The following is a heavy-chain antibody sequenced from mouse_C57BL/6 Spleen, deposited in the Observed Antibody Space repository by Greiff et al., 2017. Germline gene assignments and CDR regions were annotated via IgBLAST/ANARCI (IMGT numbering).Heavy chain of an antibody. CDR3: ARPYYYGSSGYFDY. Sequence: EVKLMESGPELVKPGASVKISCKASGYSFTGYYMNWVKQSPEKSLEWIGEINPSTGGTTYNQKFKAKATLTVDKSSSTAYMQLKSLTSEDSAVYYCARPYYYGSSGYFDYWGQGTTLTVSS. J-gene: IGHJ2*01. CDR1: GYSFTGYY. V-gene: IGHV1-42*01. CDR2: INPSTGGT. D-gene: IGHD1-1*01.